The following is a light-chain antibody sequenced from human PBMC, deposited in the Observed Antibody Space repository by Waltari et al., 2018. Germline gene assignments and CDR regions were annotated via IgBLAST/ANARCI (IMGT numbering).Light chain of an antibody. CDR1: STDVGASNF. CDR3: SSFTDTHTLL. J-gene: IGLJ2*01. V-gene: IGLV2-14*03. Sequence: QSALTQPASVSWSPGQSITISCTRTSTDVGASNFVSWYHQHPGSAPQLMIYDVTERPSGISYRFSGSKSANTASLTISGLLPEDEAIYYCSSFTDTHTLLFGGGTTVTVL. CDR2: DVT.